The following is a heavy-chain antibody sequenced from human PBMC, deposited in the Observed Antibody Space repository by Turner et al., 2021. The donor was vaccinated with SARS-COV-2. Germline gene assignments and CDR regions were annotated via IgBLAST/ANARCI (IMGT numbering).Heavy chain of an antibody. CDR3: AGSGGWLLDL. Sequence: EVQLVETGGDLVQPGGSLSLSCSASGFTLSNSWMSWVRQAPGKGLEWVANIRQDGSEKEYVDSVKGRFTISRDNAKNSLYLQMNSLRVEDTAVYDCAGSGGWLLDLWGQGTLVTVSS. CDR2: IRQDGSEK. V-gene: IGHV3-7*03. J-gene: IGHJ4*02. CDR1: GFTLSNSW. D-gene: IGHD6-19*01.